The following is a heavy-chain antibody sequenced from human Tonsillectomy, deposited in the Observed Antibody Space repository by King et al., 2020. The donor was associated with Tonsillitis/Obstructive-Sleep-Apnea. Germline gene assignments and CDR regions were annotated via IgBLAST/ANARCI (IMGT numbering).Heavy chain of an antibody. D-gene: IGHD6-19*01. CDR3: ASDRLYAFDI. CDR2: ISSSGSTI. J-gene: IGHJ3*02. Sequence: VQLVESGGGLVQPGGSLRLSCAASGFTFSSYEMNWVRQAPGKGLEWVSYISSSGSTIYYADSVKGRFTISRDNAKNSLYLQMNSLRAEDTGVYYCASDRLYAFDIWGQGTMVTVSS. CDR1: GFTFSSYE. V-gene: IGHV3-48*03.